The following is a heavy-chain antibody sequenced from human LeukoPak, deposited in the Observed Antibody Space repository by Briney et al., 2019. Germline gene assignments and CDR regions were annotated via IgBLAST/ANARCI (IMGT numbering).Heavy chain of an antibody. Sequence: GESLKISCATSGFSFSNYGMNWVRQAPGKGLEWVSSISGSSSFIYYADSVRGRFTISRDNAKNSLYLQMDSLRAEDTAVYYCARRPIASPDYYYFLDVWGKGTTVTVSS. D-gene: IGHD6-13*01. CDR2: ISGSSSFI. J-gene: IGHJ6*03. V-gene: IGHV3-21*01. CDR1: GFSFSNYG. CDR3: ARRPIASPDYYYFLDV.